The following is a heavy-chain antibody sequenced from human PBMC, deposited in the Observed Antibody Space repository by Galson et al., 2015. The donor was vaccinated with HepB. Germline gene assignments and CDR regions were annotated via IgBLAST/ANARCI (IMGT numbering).Heavy chain of an antibody. V-gene: IGHV1-18*01. D-gene: IGHD2-15*01. CDR3: ARGSGDYVPGHAFDI. CDR1: GYTFTSYG. Sequence: SVKVSCKASGYTFTSYGISWVRQAPGQGLEWMGWISAYNGNTNYAQKLQGRVTMSTDTSTSTAYMELRSLRSDDTAVYYCARGSGDYVPGHAFDIWGQGTMVTVSS. J-gene: IGHJ3*02. CDR2: ISAYNGNT.